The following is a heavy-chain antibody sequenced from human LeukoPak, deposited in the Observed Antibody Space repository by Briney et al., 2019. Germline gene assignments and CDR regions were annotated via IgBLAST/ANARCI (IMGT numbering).Heavy chain of an antibody. Sequence: GESLKISCKGSGYSFTSYWIGWVRQMPGKGLEWMGIIYPGDSDTRYSPSFQGQVTISADKSISTAYLQWSSLKASDTAMYYCARHVSRGSSSWYRAYYYYGMDVWGQGTTVTVPS. CDR2: IYPGDSDT. CDR1: GYSFTSYW. CDR3: ARHVSRGSSSWYRAYYYYGMDV. V-gene: IGHV5-51*01. D-gene: IGHD6-13*01. J-gene: IGHJ6*02.